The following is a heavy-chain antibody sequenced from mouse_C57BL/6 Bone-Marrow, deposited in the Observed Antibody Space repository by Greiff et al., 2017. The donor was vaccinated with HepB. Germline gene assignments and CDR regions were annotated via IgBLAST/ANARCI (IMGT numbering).Heavy chain of an antibody. CDR3: ARERTYAMDY. CDR1: GYTFTSYW. J-gene: IGHJ4*01. D-gene: IGHD3-3*01. Sequence: QVQLQQPGAELVKPGASVKLSCKASGYTFTSYWMQWVKQRPGQGLEWIGEIDPSDSYTNYNQKFKGKATLTVDTSSSTAYMQLSSLTSEDSAVYYCARERTYAMDYWGQGTSVTVSS. CDR2: IDPSDSYT. V-gene: IGHV1-50*01.